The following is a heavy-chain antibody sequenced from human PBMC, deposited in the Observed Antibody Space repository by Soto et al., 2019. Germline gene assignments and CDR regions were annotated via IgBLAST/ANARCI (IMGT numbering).Heavy chain of an antibody. V-gene: IGHV3-30-3*01. CDR3: ARTRPSMIYFDY. Sequence: AFGFPFSSYALHWVRQAPGKGLEWVAVISYDGSNKYYADSVKGRFTISRDNSKNTLYLQMNSLRAEDTAVYYCARTRPSMIYFDYWGQGTLVTSPQ. CDR2: ISYDGSNK. J-gene: IGHJ4*02. CDR1: GFPFSSYA. D-gene: IGHD3-16*01.